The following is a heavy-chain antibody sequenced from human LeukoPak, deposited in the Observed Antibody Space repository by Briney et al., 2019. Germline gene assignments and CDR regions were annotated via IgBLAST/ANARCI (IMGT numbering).Heavy chain of an antibody. CDR3: AREAVDYYDSSGYLYFDY. Sequence: KPSETLSLTCTVSGYSISSGYYWGWIRQPPGKGLEWIGSIYHSGSTYYNPSLKSRVTISVDTPKNQFSLKLSSVTAADTAVYYCAREAVDYYDSSGYLYFDYWGQGTLVTVSS. J-gene: IGHJ4*02. CDR1: GYSISSGYY. V-gene: IGHV4-38-2*02. D-gene: IGHD3-22*01. CDR2: IYHSGST.